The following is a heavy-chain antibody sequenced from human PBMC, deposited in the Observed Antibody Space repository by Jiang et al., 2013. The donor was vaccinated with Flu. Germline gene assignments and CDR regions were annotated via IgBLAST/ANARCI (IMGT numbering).Heavy chain of an antibody. D-gene: IGHD1-26*01. J-gene: IGHJ5*01. V-gene: IGHV1-3*04. CDR3: ARDPEIVGNRFDS. CDR1: GYSFASHS. Sequence: SGAEVKKPGASVKVSRKASGYSFASHSIHWVRQAPGQSLEWMGWINIGPGNIKYSPKLQGRLTITRDTSATTTYMELSDLGAEDTAIYYCARDPEIVGNRFDSWGQGTRVTVSS. CDR2: INIGPGNI.